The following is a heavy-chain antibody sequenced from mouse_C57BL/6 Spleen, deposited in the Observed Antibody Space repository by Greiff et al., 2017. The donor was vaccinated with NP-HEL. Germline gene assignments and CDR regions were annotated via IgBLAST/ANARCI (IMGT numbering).Heavy chain of an antibody. V-gene: IGHV1-42*01. CDR2: INPSTGGT. Sequence: EVQLQQSGPELVRPGASVKISCKASGYSFTGYYMNWVKQSPEKSLEWIGEINPSTGGTTYNQKFKAKATLTVDKSSSTAYMQLKGLTSEDSAVYYCARSIYYYGSSYFYAMDYWGQGTSVTVSS. CDR3: ARSIYYYGSSYFYAMDY. J-gene: IGHJ4*01. D-gene: IGHD1-1*01. CDR1: GYSFTGYY.